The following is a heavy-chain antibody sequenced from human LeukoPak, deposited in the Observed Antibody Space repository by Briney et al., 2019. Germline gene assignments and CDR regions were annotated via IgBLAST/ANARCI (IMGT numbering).Heavy chain of an antibody. Sequence: PSETLSFTCTVSGGSISSYYWSWIRQPAGKGLEWIGRIYTSGSTNYNPSLKSRVTMSVDTSKNQFSLRLSSVTAADTAVYYCARERRDGYNYDYYYYYMDVWGKGTTVTVSS. CDR2: IYTSGST. J-gene: IGHJ6*03. V-gene: IGHV4-4*07. CDR3: ARERRDGYNYDYYYYYMDV. CDR1: GGSISSYY. D-gene: IGHD5-24*01.